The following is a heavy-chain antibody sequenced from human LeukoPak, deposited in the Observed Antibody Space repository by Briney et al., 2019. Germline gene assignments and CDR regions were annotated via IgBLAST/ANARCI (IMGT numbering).Heavy chain of an antibody. Sequence: PGGSLRLSCTASGLTFSSYAMSWVRQAPGRGLEWVSAISGSDDSTYYADSVKGRFTISRDNSKNTLYLQMNSLRVEDTAVYYCSRDRGIGYPSSWRGGLYNFDYWGQGTLVTVSS. CDR3: SRDRGIGYPSSWRGGLYNFDY. CDR2: ISGSDDST. CDR1: GLTFSSYA. V-gene: IGHV3-23*01. J-gene: IGHJ4*02. D-gene: IGHD6-13*01.